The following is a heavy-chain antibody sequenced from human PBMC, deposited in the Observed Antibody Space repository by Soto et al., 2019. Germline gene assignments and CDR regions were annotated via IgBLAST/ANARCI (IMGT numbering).Heavy chain of an antibody. CDR3: ARWWSGSRQGFDP. J-gene: IGHJ5*02. CDR1: GGSINSNNW. V-gene: IGHV4-4*02. CDR2: IYHRGTT. Sequence: SETLSLTCAVSGGSINSNNWWSWVRQPPGKGLEWVGEIYHRGTTNYNPSLMSRVTISVEKSKNQISLKLNSVTAADTAVYYCARWWSGSRQGFDPWGQGTLVTVSS. D-gene: IGHD3-3*01.